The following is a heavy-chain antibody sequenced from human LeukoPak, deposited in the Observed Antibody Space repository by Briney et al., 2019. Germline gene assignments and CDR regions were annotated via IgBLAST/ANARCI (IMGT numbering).Heavy chain of an antibody. V-gene: IGHV1-69*13. Sequence: GASVKVSCKAFGGTFSSYAISWVRQAPGQGLEWMGGIIPIFGTANYAQKFQGRVTITADESTGTAYMELRSLRSDDTAVYYCARDRDSSSWYWHYYYYMDVWGKGTTVTISS. CDR2: IIPIFGTA. CDR1: GGTFSSYA. D-gene: IGHD6-13*01. CDR3: ARDRDSSSWYWHYYYYMDV. J-gene: IGHJ6*03.